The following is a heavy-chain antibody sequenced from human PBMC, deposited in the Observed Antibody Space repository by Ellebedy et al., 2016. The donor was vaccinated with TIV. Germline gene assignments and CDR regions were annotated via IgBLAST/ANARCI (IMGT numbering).Heavy chain of an antibody. CDR1: GYTLTKLS. CDR3: AAVRIQIWFPKWFDP. CDR2: FDPEDGER. D-gene: IGHD5-18*01. V-gene: IGHV1-24*01. Sequence: ASVKVSCKASGYTLTKLSMHWVRQAPGKGLEWMGGFDPEDGERIYGQKFQGRVTMTEDISTDTAYMELNSLTSEDTAVYYCAAVRIQIWFPKWFDPWGQGTLVTVSS. J-gene: IGHJ5*02.